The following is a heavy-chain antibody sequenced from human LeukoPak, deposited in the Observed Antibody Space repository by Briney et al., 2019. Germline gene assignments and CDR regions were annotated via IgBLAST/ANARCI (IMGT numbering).Heavy chain of an antibody. CDR3: AREGRYYDFWSGYYYGMDV. CDR1: GYSFTSYR. D-gene: IGHD3-3*01. V-gene: IGHV5-51*01. Sequence: GESLKISCKGSGYSFTSYRIGWVRQMPGKGLEWMGIIYPGDSDTRYSPSFQGQVTISADKSISTAYLQWSSLKASDTAMYYCAREGRYYDFWSGYYYGMDVWGQGTTVTVSS. CDR2: IYPGDSDT. J-gene: IGHJ6*02.